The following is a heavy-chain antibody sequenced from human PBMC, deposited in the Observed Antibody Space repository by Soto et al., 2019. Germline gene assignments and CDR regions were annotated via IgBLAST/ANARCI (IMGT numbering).Heavy chain of an antibody. CDR1: GFTVSSKY. CDR2: VNSGGNT. CDR3: ARDDVYCGGGRCFGVPMEV. J-gene: IGHJ6*03. V-gene: IGHV3-66*01. D-gene: IGHD2-15*01. Sequence: EVHLVESGGGVVQPGGSLRLSCSASGFTVSSKYMSWVRQPPGKEPEWVALVNSGGNTYYAESVKGRFTISRDSSKNTLDLQLNSLRGEDTAVYYCARDDVYCGGGRCFGVPMEVWGKGTTVTVSS.